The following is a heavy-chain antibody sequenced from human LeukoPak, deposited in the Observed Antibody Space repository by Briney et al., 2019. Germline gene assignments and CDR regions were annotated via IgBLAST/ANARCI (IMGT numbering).Heavy chain of an antibody. CDR1: GFTFSSYG. V-gene: IGHV3-30*18. CDR3: AKDFSGNWFDP. J-gene: IGHJ5*02. Sequence: GGSLRLSCAASGFTFSSYGMHWVRQAPGKGLEWVAVISHDGSNKYYADSVKGRFTISRDNSKNTLYLQMNSLRAEDTAVYYCAKDFSGNWFDPWGQGTLVTVSS. D-gene: IGHD1-26*01. CDR2: ISHDGSNK.